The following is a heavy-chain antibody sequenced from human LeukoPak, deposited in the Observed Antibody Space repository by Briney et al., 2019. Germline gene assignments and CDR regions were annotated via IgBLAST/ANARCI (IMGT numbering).Heavy chain of an antibody. V-gene: IGHV3-9*01. CDR1: GFTFDDYA. Sequence: SGGSLRLSCAASGFTFDDYAMHWVRQAPGKGLEWVSGISWNSGSIGYADSVKGRFTISRDNAKNSLYLQMNSLRAEDTALYYCAKATVRGVIMYWGQGTLVTVSS. D-gene: IGHD3-10*01. CDR2: ISWNSGSI. J-gene: IGHJ4*02. CDR3: AKATVRGVIMY.